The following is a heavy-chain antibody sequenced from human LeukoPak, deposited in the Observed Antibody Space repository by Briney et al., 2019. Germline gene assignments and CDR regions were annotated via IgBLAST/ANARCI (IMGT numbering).Heavy chain of an antibody. CDR2: IYYSGST. V-gene: IGHV4-39*01. CDR1: GGSISSSSYY. Sequence: PSETLSLTCTVSGGSISSSSYYWGWIRQPPGKGLEWIGSIYYSGSTYYNPSLKSRVTISVDTSKNQVSLRVSSVTAADTAVYYCGSPYGSGSKSANDPFDIWGQGTMVTISS. CDR3: GSPYGSGSKSANDPFDI. J-gene: IGHJ3*02. D-gene: IGHD3-10*01.